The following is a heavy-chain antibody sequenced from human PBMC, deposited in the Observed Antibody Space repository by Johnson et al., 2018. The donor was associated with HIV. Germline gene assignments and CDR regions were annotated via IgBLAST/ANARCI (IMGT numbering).Heavy chain of an antibody. D-gene: IGHD5-12*01. V-gene: IGHV3-13*01. CDR1: GFTFSSYD. Sequence: EVLLVESGGGLVQPGGSLRLSCAASGFTFSSYDMHWVRQATGKGLEWVSAIGTAGDTYYPGSVKGRFTISRENAKNSVYLQMNSLRAEDTALYYCARDVGGWGYRHAFDMWGQGTMVTVSS. CDR3: ARDVGGWGYRHAFDM. J-gene: IGHJ3*02. CDR2: IGTAGDT.